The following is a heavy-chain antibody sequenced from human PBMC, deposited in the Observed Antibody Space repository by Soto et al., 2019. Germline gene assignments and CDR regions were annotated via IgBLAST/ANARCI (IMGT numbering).Heavy chain of an antibody. CDR3: ARRLLDYGDYYYGMDV. J-gene: IGHJ6*02. Sequence: GSLRLSCSAPGFTFGDYAMSWVRQAPGKGLEWVGFIRGKAYDETTDYAASVRGRFTISRDDSKSIAYLQMNSLKTEDTAVYFCARRLLDYGDYYYGMDVWGQGTSVTV. D-gene: IGHD4-17*01. CDR1: GFTFGDYA. CDR2: IRGKAYDETT. V-gene: IGHV3-49*04.